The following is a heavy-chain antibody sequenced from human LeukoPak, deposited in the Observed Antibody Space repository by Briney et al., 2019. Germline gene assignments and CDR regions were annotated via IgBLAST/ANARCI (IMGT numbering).Heavy chain of an antibody. D-gene: IGHD2-2*01. J-gene: IGHJ3*02. CDR1: GFTFDDYT. Sequence: VYLGGSLRLSCAASGFTFDDYTMHWVRQIPGKGLEGVSLIRWDGITTYYADSVKGRFTISRESNKNILYLQMNSLRSEDTALYYCRTDCSSTSCSHRGAFDIWGQGTMVTVSS. V-gene: IGHV3-43*01. CDR2: IRWDGITT. CDR3: RTDCSSTSCSHRGAFDI.